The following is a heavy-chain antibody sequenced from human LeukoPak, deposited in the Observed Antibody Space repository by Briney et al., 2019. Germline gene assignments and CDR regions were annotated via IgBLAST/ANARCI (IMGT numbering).Heavy chain of an antibody. Sequence: PGGSLRLSCAASEFTFSDYYMSWIRQAPGKGLEWVAIISYDGSSKYYADSVKGRFTLSRDNSKNMLYLQMNSLRADDTAVYYCARESLGGSWFDYWGQGTLVTVSS. CDR2: ISYDGSSK. D-gene: IGHD6-13*01. CDR1: EFTFSDYY. J-gene: IGHJ4*02. V-gene: IGHV3-30*03. CDR3: ARESLGGSWFDY.